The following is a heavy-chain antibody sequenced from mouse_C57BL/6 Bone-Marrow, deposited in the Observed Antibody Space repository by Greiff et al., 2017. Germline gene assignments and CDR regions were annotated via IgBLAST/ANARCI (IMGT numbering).Heavy chain of an antibody. J-gene: IGHJ4*01. Sequence: QVQLQQSGAELVKPGASVKMSCKASGYTFTTYPIEWMKQNHGKSLEWIGNFHPYNDDTKYNEKFKGKATLTVEKSSSTVYLELSRLTSDDSAVYYCARGIYYGNSDYYAMDYWGQGTSVTVSS. CDR3: ARGIYYGNSDYYAMDY. D-gene: IGHD2-1*01. V-gene: IGHV1-47*01. CDR1: GYTFTTYP. CDR2: FHPYNDDT.